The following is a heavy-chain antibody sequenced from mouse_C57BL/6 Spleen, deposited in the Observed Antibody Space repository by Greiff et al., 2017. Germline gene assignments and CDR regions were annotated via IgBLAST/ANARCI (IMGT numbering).Heavy chain of an antibody. Sequence: QVQLKQPGAELVKPGASVKLSCKASGYTFTSYWMQWVKQRPGQGLEWIGEIDPSDSYTNYNQKFKGKATLTVDTSSSTAYMQLSSLTSEDSAVYYCARSRGYEYYSMDYWGQGTSVTVSS. CDR3: ARSRGYEYYSMDY. D-gene: IGHD2-10*02. CDR1: GYTFTSYW. J-gene: IGHJ4*01. V-gene: IGHV1-50*01. CDR2: IDPSDSYT.